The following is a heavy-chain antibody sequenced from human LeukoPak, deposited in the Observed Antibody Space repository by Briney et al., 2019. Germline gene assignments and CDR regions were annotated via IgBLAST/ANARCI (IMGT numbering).Heavy chain of an antibody. Sequence: SETLSLTCIVSGGSISSSSYYWAWIRQPPGKGLEWIGSIYYTGSTYYNPSLKSRVTISVDTSKNQFSLKLSSVTAADTAVYYCARDGEATAGTVFDYWGQGTLVTVSS. V-gene: IGHV4-39*07. J-gene: IGHJ4*02. CDR1: GGSISSSSYY. CDR3: ARDGEATAGTVFDY. CDR2: IYYTGST. D-gene: IGHD1-1*01.